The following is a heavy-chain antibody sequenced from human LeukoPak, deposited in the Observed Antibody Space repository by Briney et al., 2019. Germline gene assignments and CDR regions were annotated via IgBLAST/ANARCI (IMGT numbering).Heavy chain of an antibody. D-gene: IGHD6-19*01. V-gene: IGHV3-7*01. CDR3: ARARVGQWLVRNYYYYYMDV. CDR2: IKQDGSEK. J-gene: IGHJ6*03. Sequence: PGGSLRLSCAASGFTLSSYWMSWVRQAPGKGLEWVANIKQDGSEKYYVDSVKGRFTISRDNAKNSLYLQMNSLRAEDTAVYYCARARVGQWLVRNYYYYYMDVWGKGTTVTVSS. CDR1: GFTLSSYW.